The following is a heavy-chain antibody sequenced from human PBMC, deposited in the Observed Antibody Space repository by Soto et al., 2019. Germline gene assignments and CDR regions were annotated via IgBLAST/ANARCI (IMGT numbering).Heavy chain of an antibody. CDR3: ARLKGSYWWLDH. J-gene: IGHJ4*02. CDR2: IYYSGTT. D-gene: IGHD3-10*01. V-gene: IGHV4-39*01. CDR1: GGSISSSNYF. Sequence: QLQLQESGPGLVKPSETLSLTCTVSGGSISSSNYFWGWIRQPPGKGLEWIGSIYYSGTTYYNPSLKSRVPISADTSKNQFSLKLSSVTAADTAVYYCARLKGSYWWLDHWGQGTLVTVSS.